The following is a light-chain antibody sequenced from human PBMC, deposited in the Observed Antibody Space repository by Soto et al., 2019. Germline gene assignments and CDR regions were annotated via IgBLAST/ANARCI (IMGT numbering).Light chain of an antibody. CDR2: EVT. J-gene: IGLJ2*01. CDR3: SSKAGSNNLGVV. Sequence: QCALTQPPSASGSPGQSVAISCTGTSSDVGGYNDVSWYQQHPGKAPKLMIYEVTKRPSGVPDRFSGSKSGNTASLTVSGLQADDEADYYCSSKAGSNNLGVVLGGGTKLTVL. V-gene: IGLV2-8*01. CDR1: SSDVGGYND.